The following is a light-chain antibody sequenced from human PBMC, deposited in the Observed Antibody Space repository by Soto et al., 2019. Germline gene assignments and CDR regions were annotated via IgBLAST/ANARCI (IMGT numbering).Light chain of an antibody. CDR1: SSNIGAGYD. CDR3: QSYDSSRSGWV. V-gene: IGLV1-40*01. Sequence: QSVLPQPPSVSGAPGQRVTISCTGSSSNIGAGYDVHWYQQLPGTAPKLLIYGNSNRPSGVPDRFSGSKSGTSASLAITGLQAEDEADYYCQSYDSSRSGWVFGGGTKLTV. J-gene: IGLJ3*02. CDR2: GNS.